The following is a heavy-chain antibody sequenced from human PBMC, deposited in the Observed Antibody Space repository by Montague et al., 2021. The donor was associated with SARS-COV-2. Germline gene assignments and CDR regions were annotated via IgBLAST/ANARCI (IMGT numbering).Heavy chain of an antibody. V-gene: IGHV4-4*02. D-gene: IGHD3/OR15-3a*01. CDR3: ARGGLGNRGFDY. J-gene: IGHJ4*02. CDR1: DVSLSSSTW. CDR2: TYLSGFT. Sequence: SETLSLTCVVSDVSLSSSTWWSWVRQSPGKGLEWVGETYLSGFTQYNPSVKSRVTISLDDSRRQFSLRLTSVTAADTAVYFCARGGLGNRGFDYWGQGALVTVSS.